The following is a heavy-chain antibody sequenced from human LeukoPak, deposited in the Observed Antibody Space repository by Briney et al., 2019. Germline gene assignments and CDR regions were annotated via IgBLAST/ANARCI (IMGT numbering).Heavy chain of an antibody. Sequence: SETLSLTCTVSGYSISSGYYWGWIRQPPGKGLEWIGSIYHSGRTYYNPSLKSRVTISVDTSKNQFSLKLSSVTAADTAVYYCARVILGVYDFDYWGQGTLVTVFS. CDR2: IYHSGRT. D-gene: IGHD2-8*01. CDR3: ARVILGVYDFDY. J-gene: IGHJ4*02. V-gene: IGHV4-38-2*02. CDR1: GYSISSGYY.